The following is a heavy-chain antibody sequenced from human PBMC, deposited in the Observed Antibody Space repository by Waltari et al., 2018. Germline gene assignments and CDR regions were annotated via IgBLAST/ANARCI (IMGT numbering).Heavy chain of an antibody. CDR3: ARGGGGDWEWFDP. Sequence: QVQLQESGPRLLKPSETLSLICTVSGGYISGFYWSWVRQPPGKGLDWIGYIYYTGSTNFNPSLKSRVTMSVDTSKNQFSLKLSSVTAADTAFYYCARGGGGDWEWFDPWGQGTLVTVSS. J-gene: IGHJ5*02. CDR2: IYYTGST. D-gene: IGHD2-21*02. CDR1: GGYISGFY. V-gene: IGHV4-59*01.